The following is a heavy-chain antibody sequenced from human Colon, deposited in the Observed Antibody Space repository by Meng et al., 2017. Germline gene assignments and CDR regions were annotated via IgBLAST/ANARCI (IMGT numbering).Heavy chain of an antibody. CDR3: GRNGAYSIDP. D-gene: IGHD2-15*01. V-gene: IGHV4-4*02. CDR2: VHHSGGT. J-gene: IGHJ5*02. Sequence: QGHLQEAGPGLVKPSGTLSLTCAVSGASISSTYWWSWVRQPPGKGLEWIGEVHHSGGTNYNPSLKSRVTISVDESNNQYSLSLTSVTAADTAIYYCGRNGAYSIDPWGRGTLVTVSS. CDR1: GASISSTYW.